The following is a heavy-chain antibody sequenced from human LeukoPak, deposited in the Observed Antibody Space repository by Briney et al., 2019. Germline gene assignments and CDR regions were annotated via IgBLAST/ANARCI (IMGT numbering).Heavy chain of an antibody. CDR1: GGSISSYY. Sequence: PSETLSLTCTVSGGSISSYYWSWIRQPPGKGLEWIGYIYYSGSTNYNPSLKSRVTISVDTSKNQFSLKLSSVTAADTAVYYCARARVYYYGSGSHIREGFDPWGQGTLVTVSS. CDR2: IYYSGST. V-gene: IGHV4-59*01. D-gene: IGHD3-10*01. CDR3: ARARVYYYGSGSHIREGFDP. J-gene: IGHJ5*02.